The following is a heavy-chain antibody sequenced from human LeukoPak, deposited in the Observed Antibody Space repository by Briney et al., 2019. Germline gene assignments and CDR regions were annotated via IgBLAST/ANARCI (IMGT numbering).Heavy chain of an antibody. CDR2: IKQDGSEI. CDR1: GFTFSIYW. V-gene: IGHV3-7*04. D-gene: IGHD3-22*01. CDR3: ARDEFYDSSTYYPPFDY. Sequence: PGGSLRLSCAASGFTFSIYWMSWVRQAPGKGLEWVANIKQDGSEIYYVDSVKDRFTISRDNAKNSLYLQMNSLRAEDTAVYYCARDEFYDSSTYYPPFDYWGQGTLVTVSS. J-gene: IGHJ4*02.